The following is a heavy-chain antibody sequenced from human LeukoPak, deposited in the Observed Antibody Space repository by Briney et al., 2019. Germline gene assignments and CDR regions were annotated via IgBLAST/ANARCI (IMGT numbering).Heavy chain of an antibody. Sequence: ASETLSLTCTVSGGSISSYYWSWIRQPPGKGLEWIGYIYYSGSTNFNPSLKSRVTISVDTSKNQFSLKLSSVTAADTAVYYCARGGIVATKPDYWGQGTLVTVSS. CDR1: GGSISSYY. D-gene: IGHD5-12*01. CDR2: IYYSGST. CDR3: ARGGIVATKPDY. J-gene: IGHJ4*02. V-gene: IGHV4-59*01.